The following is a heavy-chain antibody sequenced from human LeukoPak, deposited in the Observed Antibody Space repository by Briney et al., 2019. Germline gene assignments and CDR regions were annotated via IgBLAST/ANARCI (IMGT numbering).Heavy chain of an antibody. CDR1: GFTFSSYE. V-gene: IGHV3-48*03. J-gene: IGHJ4*02. CDR2: ISSSGSTI. CDR3: ARRDSSWDY. Sequence: GGSLRLFCAASGFTFSSYEMNWVRQAPGKGLEWVSYISSSGSTIYYADSVKGRFTISRDNAKNSLYLQMNSLRAEDTAVYYCARRDSSWDYWGQGTLVTVSS. D-gene: IGHD6-13*01.